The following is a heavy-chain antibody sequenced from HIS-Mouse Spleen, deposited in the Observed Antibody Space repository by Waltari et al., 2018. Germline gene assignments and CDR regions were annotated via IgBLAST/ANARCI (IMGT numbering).Heavy chain of an antibody. CDR2: IYWDDDK. D-gene: IGHD6-19*01. CDR1: GFSLSTSGMC. J-gene: IGHJ4*02. CDR3: ARIAEGYRSGSYAFGF. Sequence: QVTLRESGPALVKPTQTLTLTCTFSGFSLSTSGMCVSWIRQPPGKALEWLARIYWDDDKYHSTSLKTTLTISQETSKNQVVLTMANMDPVDTATYSCARIAEGYRSGSYAFGFWGPGTLVTVSS. V-gene: IGHV2-70*15.